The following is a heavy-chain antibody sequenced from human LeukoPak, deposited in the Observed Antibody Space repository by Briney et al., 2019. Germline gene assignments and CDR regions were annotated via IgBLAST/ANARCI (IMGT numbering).Heavy chain of an antibody. CDR1: GGSIGSGYY. D-gene: IGHD2-21*02. CDR2: IHYGGTT. V-gene: IGHV4-39*01. CDR3: TSDIGDFVSDF. Sequence: SETLSLTCTVSGGSIGSGYYWAWIRQPPGKGLEWIGSIHYGGTTHYNPSLQSRVTISADTSKNQFALDLRSVTAADTAVYYCTSDIGDFVSDFWGQGTLVTVSS. J-gene: IGHJ4*02.